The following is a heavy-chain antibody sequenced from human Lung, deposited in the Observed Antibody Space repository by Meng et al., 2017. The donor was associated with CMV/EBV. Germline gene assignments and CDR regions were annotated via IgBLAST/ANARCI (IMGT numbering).Heavy chain of an antibody. J-gene: IGHJ6*02. Sequence: GSLSLXCTVSGDSISTYYWNWLRQSPGKGLEWIGYISDSGSTNYNPSLKSRVAFSLDTSKNQFSLKLSSVTAADTAVYYCARFDIDVEGYYGMDVWGQGTTVXVSS. CDR2: ISDSGST. CDR3: ARFDIDVEGYYGMDV. D-gene: IGHD5-12*01. V-gene: IGHV4-59*01. CDR1: GDSISTYY.